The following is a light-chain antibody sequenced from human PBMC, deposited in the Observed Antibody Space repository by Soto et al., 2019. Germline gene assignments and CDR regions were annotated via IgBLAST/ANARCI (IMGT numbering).Light chain of an antibody. J-gene: IGKJ2*01. V-gene: IGKV1-39*01. Sequence: DIQMTQSPSSLSASVGDTVTITCRASQNIRYSLNWHQQKPGRAPKLLIYAASSLQSWVPSRISGSGSGTDFTLTINNLQPEDFATYYCQQSLSTPYTFGQGTKLEI. CDR3: QQSLSTPYT. CDR2: AAS. CDR1: QNIRYS.